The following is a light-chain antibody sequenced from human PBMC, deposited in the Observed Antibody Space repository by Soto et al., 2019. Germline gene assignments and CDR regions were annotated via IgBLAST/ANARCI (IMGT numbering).Light chain of an antibody. Sequence: EVVMTQSPATLSLSPGDRATVSCRASQGIGSNLAWYQQKPGQAPRLLIYGASTRAAGVPARFSGSGSGTEFTLTISSLQSEDFALYYSQQYSDRPPVTFGGVTKVEIK. V-gene: IGKV3-15*01. CDR3: QQYSDRPPVT. CDR2: GAS. CDR1: QGIGSN. J-gene: IGKJ4*01.